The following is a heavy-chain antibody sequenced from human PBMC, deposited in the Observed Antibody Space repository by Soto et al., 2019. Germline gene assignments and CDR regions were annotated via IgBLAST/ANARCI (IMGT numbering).Heavy chain of an antibody. V-gene: IGHV1-8*01. J-gene: IGHJ3*02. CDR3: ARGWNDFWSGYYAFDI. CDR1: GYTFTSYD. CDR2: MNPNSGNT. D-gene: IGHD3-3*01. Sequence: QVPLVQSGAEVKKPGASVKVSCKASGYTFTSYDINWVRQATGQGLEWMGWMNPNSGNTGYAQKFQGRVTMTKNTSISTAYMELSSLRSEDTAVYYCARGWNDFWSGYYAFDIWGQGTMVTVSS.